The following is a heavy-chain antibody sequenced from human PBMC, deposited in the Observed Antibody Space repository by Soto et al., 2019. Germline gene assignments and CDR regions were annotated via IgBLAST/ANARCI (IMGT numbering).Heavy chain of an antibody. CDR2: ISGSGGST. CDR1: GFTFSSYA. CDR3: AYFVAAPPSYNYALYLCGPLPMAIDP. V-gene: IGHV3-23*01. D-gene: IGHD6-6*01. J-gene: IGHJ5*02. Sequence: PGGSLRLSCAASGFTFSSYAMSWVRQAPGKGLEWVSAISGSGGSTYYADSVKGRFTISRDNSKNTLYLQMNSLRAEDTAVYYCAYFVAAPPSYNYALYLCGPLPMAIDP.